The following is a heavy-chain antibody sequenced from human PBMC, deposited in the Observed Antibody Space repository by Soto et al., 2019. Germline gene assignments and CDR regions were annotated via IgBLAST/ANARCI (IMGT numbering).Heavy chain of an antibody. J-gene: IGHJ4*02. CDR3: ARGLSSWYSYYFDY. Sequence: QVQLVQSGAEVKKPGASVKVSCKASGYTFTSYAMHWVRQAPGQRLEWMGWINAGNGNTKYSQKFQGRVTITRDTSASTAYMELISLRSEDTAVYYCARGLSSWYSYYFDYWGQGTLVTVSS. D-gene: IGHD6-13*01. CDR2: INAGNGNT. V-gene: IGHV1-3*01. CDR1: GYTFTSYA.